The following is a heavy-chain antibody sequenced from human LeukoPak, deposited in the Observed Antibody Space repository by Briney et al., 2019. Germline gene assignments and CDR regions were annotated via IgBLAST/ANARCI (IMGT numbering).Heavy chain of an antibody. J-gene: IGHJ6*02. CDR3: AKDYGVRGVLYYYYYGMDV. V-gene: IGHV3-23*01. Sequence: GGSLRLSCAASGFTLSSYAISWVRQAPGKGLEWVSAISGSGGSTYYADSVKGRFTISRDNSKNTLYLQMNSLRAEDTAVYYCAKDYGVRGVLYYYYYGMDVWGQGTTVTVSS. CDR1: GFTLSSYA. CDR2: ISGSGGST. D-gene: IGHD3-10*01.